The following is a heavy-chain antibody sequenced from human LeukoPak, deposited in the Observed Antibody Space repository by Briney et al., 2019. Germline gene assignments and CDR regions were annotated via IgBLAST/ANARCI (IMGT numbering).Heavy chain of an antibody. Sequence: ASVKVSCKASGYTFTSYYMHWVRQAPGQGLEWMGIINPSGGSTGYAQKFQGRVTMTRDTSTSTVYMELSSLRSEDTAVYYCARTGVATIDSRAFDIWGQGTMVTVSS. CDR1: GYTFTSYY. J-gene: IGHJ3*02. CDR3: ARTGVATIDSRAFDI. D-gene: IGHD5-12*01. CDR2: INPSGGST. V-gene: IGHV1-46*01.